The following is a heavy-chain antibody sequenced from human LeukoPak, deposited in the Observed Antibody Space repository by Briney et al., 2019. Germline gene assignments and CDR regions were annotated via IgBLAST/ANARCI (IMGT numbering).Heavy chain of an antibody. D-gene: IGHD6-13*01. Sequence: PSQTLSLTCTVSGGSISSGGYYWSWIRQHPGKGLEWIGYIYYSGSTYYNPSLKSRVTISVDTSKKQFSLKLSSVTAADTAVYYCARDNGGSIAAAGLFDYWGQGTLVTVSS. CDR2: IYYSGST. CDR1: GGSISSGGYY. CDR3: ARDNGGSIAAAGLFDY. J-gene: IGHJ4*02. V-gene: IGHV4-31*03.